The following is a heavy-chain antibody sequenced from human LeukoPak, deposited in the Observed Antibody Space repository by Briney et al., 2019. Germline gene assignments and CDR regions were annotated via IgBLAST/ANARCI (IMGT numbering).Heavy chain of an antibody. CDR2: ISGSGGST. V-gene: IGHV3-23*01. CDR3: AKAYSSSWYLKNFDY. J-gene: IGHJ4*02. CDR1: EFTFSSYA. Sequence: GGSLRLSCAASEFTFSSYAMSWVRQAPGKGLEWVSAISGSGGSTYYADSVKGRFTISRDNSKNTLYLQMNSLRAEDTAVYYCAKAYSSSWYLKNFDYWGQGTLVTVSS. D-gene: IGHD6-13*01.